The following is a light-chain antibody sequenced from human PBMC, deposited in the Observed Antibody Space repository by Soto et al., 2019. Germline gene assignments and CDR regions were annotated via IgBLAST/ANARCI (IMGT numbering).Light chain of an antibody. V-gene: IGKV3-20*01. CDR2: GAS. CDR1: QSVSNNY. CDR3: QQYGSSVT. J-gene: IGKJ1*01. Sequence: IVLTQSPGTLSLSPGERATLSCRASQSVSNNYLAWYQQKPGQAPRLLIYGASNRATGIPDRFSGSGSGTDFTLTISRLEPEDFAVYYCQQYGSSVTFGQGTKVDIK.